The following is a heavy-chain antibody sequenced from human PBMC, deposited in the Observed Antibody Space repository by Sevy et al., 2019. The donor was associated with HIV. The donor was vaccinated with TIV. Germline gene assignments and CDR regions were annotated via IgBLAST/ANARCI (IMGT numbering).Heavy chain of an antibody. Sequence: GGSLRLSCAASGFTFDDYAMHWVRQAPGKGLEWVSGISWNSGSIGYADSVNGRFTISRDNAKNSLYLQMNSLRAEDTALYYCAKDRGSFGYFDYWGQGTLVTVSS. V-gene: IGHV3-9*01. J-gene: IGHJ4*02. CDR3: AKDRGSFGYFDY. D-gene: IGHD1-26*01. CDR1: GFTFDDYA. CDR2: ISWNSGSI.